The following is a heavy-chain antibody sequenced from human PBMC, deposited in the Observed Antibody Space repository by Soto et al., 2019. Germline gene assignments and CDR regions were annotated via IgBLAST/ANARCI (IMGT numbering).Heavy chain of an antibody. CDR3: AKDAVAYNGEWDWFDL. Sequence: EVQLLESGGGSVQPGGSLRLSCAASGFTFKNFAVSWVRQAPGKGMEWGSAIGGSGSSANYADSVKGRFTVSRDDSKSTLYIQMSGLRVDDTALYYCAKDAVAYNGEWDWFDLWGQGTLVTVSS. V-gene: IGHV3-23*01. CDR1: GFTFKNFA. D-gene: IGHD3-10*01. J-gene: IGHJ5*02. CDR2: IGGSGSSA.